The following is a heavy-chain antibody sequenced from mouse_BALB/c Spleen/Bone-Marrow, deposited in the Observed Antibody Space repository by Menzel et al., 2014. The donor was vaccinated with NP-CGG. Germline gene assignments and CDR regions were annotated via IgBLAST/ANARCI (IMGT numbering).Heavy chain of an antibody. CDR3: ARWGNYYFDY. J-gene: IGHJ2*01. Sequence: VTLKESGAELVRPGALVKLSCKASGFNIKDYYMHWVKQRPERGLEWIGWIDPENGNTIYDPKFQGKASITADTSSNTAYLRLSSLTSEDTAVYYCARWGNYYFDYWGQGTTLTVSS. V-gene: IGHV14-1*02. CDR2: IDPENGNT. CDR1: GFNIKDYY.